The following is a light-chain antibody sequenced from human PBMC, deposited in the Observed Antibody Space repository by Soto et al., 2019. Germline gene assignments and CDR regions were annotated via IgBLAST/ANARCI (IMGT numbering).Light chain of an antibody. CDR2: EVT. J-gene: IGLJ3*02. Sequence: QSALTQPASVSGSPGQSITISCTGTSSDVGGYNYVSWYQQHPGKAPKLMIYEVTNRPSGVSNRFSGSKSGNTASLTISGLQAEDEADHYCSSYTGSNTWVFGGGTKLTVL. V-gene: IGLV2-14*01. CDR1: SSDVGGYNY. CDR3: SSYTGSNTWV.